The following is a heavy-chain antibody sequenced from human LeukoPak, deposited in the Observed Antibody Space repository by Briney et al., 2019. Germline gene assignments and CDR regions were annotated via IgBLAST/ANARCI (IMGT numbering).Heavy chain of an antibody. Sequence: ASVKVSCKASGYTFTGYYMRWVRQAPGQGLEWMGWINPNSGGTNYAQKFQGRVTMTRDTSISTAYMELSRLRSDDTAVYYCARGSLRFRTGYYFDYWGQGTLVTVSS. J-gene: IGHJ4*02. CDR3: ARGSLRFRTGYYFDY. V-gene: IGHV1-2*02. CDR2: INPNSGGT. CDR1: GYTFTGYY. D-gene: IGHD5/OR15-5a*01.